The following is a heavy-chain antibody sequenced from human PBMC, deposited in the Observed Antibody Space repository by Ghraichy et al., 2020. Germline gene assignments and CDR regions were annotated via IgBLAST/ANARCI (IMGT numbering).Heavy chain of an antibody. CDR2: IIPIFGTA. CDR3: GGAMVIDYYYGMDV. D-gene: IGHD5-18*01. CDR1: GGTFSSYA. V-gene: IGHV1-69*13. Sequence: SVKVSCKASGGTFSSYAISWVRQAPGPELEWMGGIIPIFGTANYAQKFQGRVTITADESTSTAYMELSSLRSEDTAVYYCGGAMVIDYYYGMDVWGQGTTVTVSS. J-gene: IGHJ6*02.